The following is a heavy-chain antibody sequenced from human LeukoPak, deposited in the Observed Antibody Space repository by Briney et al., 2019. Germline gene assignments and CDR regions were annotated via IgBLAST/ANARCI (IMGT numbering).Heavy chain of an antibody. CDR1: GYTFTSYG. V-gene: IGHV1-18*01. CDR3: ARDYYDSSGYYYEPYYYGMDV. Sequence: GASVKVSCKASGYTFTSYGISWVRQAPGQGLEWMGWTSAYNGNTNYAQKLQGRVTMTTDTSTSTAYMELRSLRSDDTAVYYCARDYYDSSGYYYEPYYYGMDVWGQGTTVTVSS. CDR2: TSAYNGNT. J-gene: IGHJ6*02. D-gene: IGHD3-22*01.